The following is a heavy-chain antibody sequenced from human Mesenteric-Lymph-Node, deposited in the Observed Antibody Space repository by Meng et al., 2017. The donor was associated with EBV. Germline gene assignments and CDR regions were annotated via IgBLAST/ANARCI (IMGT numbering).Heavy chain of an antibody. D-gene: IGHD3-10*01. CDR1: GYTFTNYG. V-gene: IGHV1-18*01. J-gene: IGHJ4*02. Sequence: QVQAVKVGAEVKKPGASVKVSCKASGYTFTNYGLSWVRQAPGQGLEWMGWISTYTGNTNSAQKVQGRVTMTTDTSTSTAYMELRSLRSDDTAMYYCARMIGSGSPFDYWGQGTLVTVSS. CDR2: ISTYTGNT. CDR3: ARMIGSGSPFDY.